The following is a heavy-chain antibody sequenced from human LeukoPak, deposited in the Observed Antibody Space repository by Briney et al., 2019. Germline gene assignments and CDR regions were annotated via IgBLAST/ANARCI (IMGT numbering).Heavy chain of an antibody. J-gene: IGHJ6*02. Sequence: GGSLRLSCAASGFTFSSYAMHWVRQAPGKGLEWVAVISYDGSNKYYADSVKGRFTISRDNAKKSLFLQMNSLRVEDTAVYYCARGRNLAVWGQGTTVTVSS. CDR2: ISYDGSNK. CDR3: ARGRNLAV. CDR1: GFTFSSYA. V-gene: IGHV3-30-3*01.